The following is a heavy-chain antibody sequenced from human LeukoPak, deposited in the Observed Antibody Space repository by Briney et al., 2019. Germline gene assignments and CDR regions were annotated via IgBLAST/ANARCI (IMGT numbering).Heavy chain of an antibody. J-gene: IGHJ4*02. CDR2: IKQDGSEK. V-gene: IGHV3-7*01. D-gene: IGHD5-18*01. Sequence: GGSLRLPCAASGFTFRDYSDYWMSWVRQAPGKGLEWVANIKQDGSEKYYVDSVKGRFTISRDNAKNSLFLQMNILRAEDTAVYYCARVGRYSYAHNSWGQGTLVTVSS. CDR1: GFTFRDYSDYW. CDR3: ARVGRYSYAHNS.